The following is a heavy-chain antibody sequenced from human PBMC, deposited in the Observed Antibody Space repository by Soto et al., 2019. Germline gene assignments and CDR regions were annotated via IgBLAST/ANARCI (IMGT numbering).Heavy chain of an antibody. CDR1: GGSFSGYQ. J-gene: IGHJ6*02. CDR2: INHSGST. V-gene: IGHV4-34*01. D-gene: IGHD7-27*01. Sequence: SETLSLTCAVYGGSFSGYQWSWIRQPPGKGLEWIGEINHSGSTSYNPSLKSRVTISVDTPKNQFSLKLSSVTAADTAVYYCARGLGIAPGLVYYGMDVWGQGTTVTVSS. CDR3: ARGLGIAPGLVYYGMDV.